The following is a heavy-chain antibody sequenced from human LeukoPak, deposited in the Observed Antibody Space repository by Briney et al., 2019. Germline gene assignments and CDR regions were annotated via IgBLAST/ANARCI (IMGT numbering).Heavy chain of an antibody. V-gene: IGHV7-4-1*02. D-gene: IGHD3-9*01. CDR2: INTNTGNP. CDR3: ARHGLYYDILTGYRNDAFDI. Sequence: GASVKVSCKASGGTFSSYAISWVRQAPGQGLEWMGWINTNTGNPTYAQGFTGRFVFSLDTSVSTAYLQISSLKAEDTAVYYCARHGLYYDILTGYRNDAFDIWGQGTMVTVSS. J-gene: IGHJ3*02. CDR1: GGTFSSYA.